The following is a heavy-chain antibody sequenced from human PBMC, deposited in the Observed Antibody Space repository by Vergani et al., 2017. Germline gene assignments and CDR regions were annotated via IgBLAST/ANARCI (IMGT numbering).Heavy chain of an antibody. CDR3: AKDLIYDYVWGSYRYPPWYFDY. V-gene: IGHV3-30*18. J-gene: IGHJ4*02. D-gene: IGHD3-16*02. CDR2: ISYDGSNK. CDR1: GFTFSSYA. Sequence: VQLLESGGGLVQPGGSLRLSCAASGFTFSSYAMSWVRQAPGKGLEWVAVISYDGSNKYYADSVKGRFTISRDNSKNTLYLQMNSLRAEDTAVYYCAKDLIYDYVWGSYRYPPWYFDYWGQGTLVTVSS.